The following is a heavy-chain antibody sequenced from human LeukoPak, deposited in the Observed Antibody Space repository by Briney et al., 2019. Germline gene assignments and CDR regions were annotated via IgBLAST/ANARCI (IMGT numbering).Heavy chain of an antibody. D-gene: IGHD1-14*01. Sequence: PSQTLSLTCTVSGGSISSGGYYWSWIRQPPGKGLEWIGYIYHSGSTYYNPSLKSRVTISVDKSKNQFSLKLSSVTAADTAVYYCARGVVRYSRGAFDIWGQGTMVTVSS. CDR1: GGSISSGGYY. V-gene: IGHV4-30-2*01. J-gene: IGHJ3*02. CDR3: ARGVVRYSRGAFDI. CDR2: IYHSGST.